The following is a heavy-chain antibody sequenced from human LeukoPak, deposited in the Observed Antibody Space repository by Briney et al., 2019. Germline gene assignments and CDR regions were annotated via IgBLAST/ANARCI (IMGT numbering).Heavy chain of an antibody. CDR1: GFTFSSYA. CDR3: AKPERGNLLYYYMDV. V-gene: IGHV3-23*01. J-gene: IGHJ6*03. Sequence: GGSLRLSCAASGFTFSSYAMSWVRQAPGKGLEWVSAISGSGGSTYYADSVKGRFTISRDNSKNTLYLQMNSLRAGDTAVYYCAKPERGNLLYYYMDVWGKGTTVTVSS. D-gene: IGHD2/OR15-2a*01. CDR2: ISGSGGST.